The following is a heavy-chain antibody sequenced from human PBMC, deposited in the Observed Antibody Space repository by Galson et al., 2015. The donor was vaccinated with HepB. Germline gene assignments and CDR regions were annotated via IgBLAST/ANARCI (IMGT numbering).Heavy chain of an antibody. CDR3: ARVYSGSYKLGDRTKYYYYGMDV. D-gene: IGHD1-26*01. J-gene: IGHJ6*02. CDR1: GFTFSSYA. V-gene: IGHV3-23*01. CDR2: ISGSGGST. Sequence: SLRLSCAASGFTFSSYAMSWVRQAPGKGLEWVSAISGSGGSTYYADSVKGRFTISRDNAKNSLYLQMNSLRAEDTALYYCARVYSGSYKLGDRTKYYYYGMDVWGQGTTVTVSS.